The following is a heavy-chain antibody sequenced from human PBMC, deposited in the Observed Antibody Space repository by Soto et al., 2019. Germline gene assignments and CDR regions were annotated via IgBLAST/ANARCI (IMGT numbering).Heavy chain of an antibody. CDR3: ARLFPHDYGDYRDY. D-gene: IGHD4-17*01. V-gene: IGHV4-4*02. CDR1: GGSISSSNW. CDR2: IYHSGST. J-gene: IGHJ4*02. Sequence: QVQLQESGPGLMKPSGTLSLTCAVSGGSISSSNWWSWVRQPPGKGLEWIGEIYHSGSTNYNPSHKSRVTISEDNSKNHFSLKLSSVTAADTAVYYCARLFPHDYGDYRDYWGQGTLVTVSS.